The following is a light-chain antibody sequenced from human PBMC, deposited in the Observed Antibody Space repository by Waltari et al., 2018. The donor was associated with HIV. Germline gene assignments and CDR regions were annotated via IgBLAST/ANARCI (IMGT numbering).Light chain of an antibody. CDR3: CSYTSGSTHV. CDR2: DVK. V-gene: IGLV2-14*03. Sequence: QSALTQPASLSGSPGQSITISCSGFRSDIGDYNYVSWYQQYQDKVPKLIFYDVKYRPSGVSNRFSGSKSDSAAFLNISGLQTEDEAVYHCCSYTSGSTHVFGTGTEVTVL. CDR1: RSDIGDYNY. J-gene: IGLJ1*01.